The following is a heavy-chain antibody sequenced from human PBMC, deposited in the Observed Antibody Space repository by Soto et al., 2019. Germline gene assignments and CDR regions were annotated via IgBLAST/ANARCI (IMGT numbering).Heavy chain of an antibody. Sequence: QSGGALRLSSAASGVTFSSYEINWVRQAPGKGLEWVSYISSSGSTIYYADSVKGRFTISRDNAKNSLYLQMNSLRAEDTAVYYCAREWLFDPWGQGTLVTVSS. D-gene: IGHD5-12*01. V-gene: IGHV3-48*03. CDR3: AREWLFDP. CDR2: ISSSGSTI. CDR1: GVTFSSYE. J-gene: IGHJ5*02.